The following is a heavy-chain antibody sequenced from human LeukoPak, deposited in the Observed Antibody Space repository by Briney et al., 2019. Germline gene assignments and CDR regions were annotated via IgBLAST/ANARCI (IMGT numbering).Heavy chain of an antibody. CDR2: ISGSGGSK. CDR1: GFTFSSYA. D-gene: IGHD2-15*01. Sequence: GGSLRLSCAASGFTFSSYAMSWVRQAPGKGLEGVSAISGSGGSKYYADAVKGRFTISRDNSKNTLYLQMNSLRAEDTAVYYCAKGAHVVVVAVLTDYWGQGTMVTVSS. J-gene: IGHJ4*02. V-gene: IGHV3-23*01. CDR3: AKGAHVVVVAVLTDY.